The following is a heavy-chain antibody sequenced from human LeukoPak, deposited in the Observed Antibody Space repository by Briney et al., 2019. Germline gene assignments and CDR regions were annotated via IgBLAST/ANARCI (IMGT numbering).Heavy chain of an antibody. CDR3: GRDNCGSPSSLDF. CDR1: GFTFSRYG. CDR2: IQYDGSKN. Sequence: GGSLRLSSAASGFTFSRYGMQWVRQAPGKGLEWVAGIQYDGSKNYSGDPVKGRFTISRDNSKNTLYLQTNSLRAEDTGVYYSGRDNCGSPSSLDFWGQGTLVSVSS. D-gene: IGHD2-2*01. V-gene: IGHV3-33*05. J-gene: IGHJ4*02.